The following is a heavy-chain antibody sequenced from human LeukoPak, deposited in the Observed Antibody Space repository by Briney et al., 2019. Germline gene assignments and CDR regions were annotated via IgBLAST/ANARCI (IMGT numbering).Heavy chain of an antibody. J-gene: IGHJ3*02. Sequence: GGSLRLSCAASGFTFSDYYMSWIRQAPGKGLEWVSYISSSGSTIYYADSVKGRFTISRDNAKNSLYLQMNSLRAEDTAVYYCVRDFQVDPRANIGLDIWGQGTMVTVSS. D-gene: IGHD2/OR15-2a*01. CDR3: VRDFQVDPRANIGLDI. CDR2: ISSSGSTI. V-gene: IGHV3-11*04. CDR1: GFTFSDYY.